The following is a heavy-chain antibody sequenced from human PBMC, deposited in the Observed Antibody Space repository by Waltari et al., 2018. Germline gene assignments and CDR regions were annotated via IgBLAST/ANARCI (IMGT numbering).Heavy chain of an antibody. CDR1: GFTFSTYA. V-gene: IGHV3-33*01. D-gene: IGHD4-17*01. CDR3: AREPYGDYPNWFDP. CDR2: IWYDGSNK. Sequence: QVQLVESGGVVVQPGWSLRLPFAASGFTFSTYAMPWVRQAPGKGLEWVAVIWYDGSNKYYADSVKGRFTISRDNSKNTLYLQMNSLRAEDTAVYYCAREPYGDYPNWFDPWGQGTLVTVSS. J-gene: IGHJ5*02.